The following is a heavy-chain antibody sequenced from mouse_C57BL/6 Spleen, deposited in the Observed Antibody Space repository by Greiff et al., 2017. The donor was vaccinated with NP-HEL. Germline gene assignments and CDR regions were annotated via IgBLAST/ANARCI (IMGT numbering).Heavy chain of an antibody. Sequence: VQLQQPGAELVMPGASVKLSCKASGYTFTSYWMHWVKQRPGQGLEWIGEIDPSDSYTNYNQKFQGKSTLTVDKSSSTAYMQLSSLTSEDSAVYYGARKGATMVTPYYFDYWGQGTTLTVSS. V-gene: IGHV1-69*01. J-gene: IGHJ2*01. CDR1: GYTFTSYW. CDR3: ARKGATMVTPYYFDY. CDR2: IDPSDSYT. D-gene: IGHD2-1*01.